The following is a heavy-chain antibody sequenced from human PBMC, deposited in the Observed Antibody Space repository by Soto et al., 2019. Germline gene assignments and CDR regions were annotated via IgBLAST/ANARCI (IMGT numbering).Heavy chain of an antibody. CDR3: ARDHIAARPVYYYGMDV. J-gene: IGHJ6*02. CDR1: GYTFTSYY. D-gene: IGHD6-6*01. V-gene: IGHV1-46*01. CDR2: INPSGGST. Sequence: GASVKVSCKASGYTFTSYYMHWVRQAPGQGLEWMGIINPSGGSTSYAQKFQGRVTMTRDTSTSTVYMELSSLRSEDTAVYYCARDHIAARPVYYYGMDVWGQGTTVTVSS.